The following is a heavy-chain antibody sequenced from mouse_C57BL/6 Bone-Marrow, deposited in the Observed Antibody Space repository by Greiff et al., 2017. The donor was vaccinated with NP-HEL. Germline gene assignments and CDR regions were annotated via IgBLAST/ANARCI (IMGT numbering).Heavy chain of an antibody. CDR2: IYPGNSDT. D-gene: IGHD1-1*01. CDR1: GYTFTSYW. Sequence: EVQVVESGTVLARPGASVKMSCKTSGYTFTSYWMHWVKQRPGQGLEWIGAIYPGNSDTSYNQKFKGKAKLTAVTSASTAYMELSSLTNEDSAVYYCTRSGITTVVADAMDYWGQGTSVTVSS. J-gene: IGHJ4*01. V-gene: IGHV1-5*01. CDR3: TRSGITTVVADAMDY.